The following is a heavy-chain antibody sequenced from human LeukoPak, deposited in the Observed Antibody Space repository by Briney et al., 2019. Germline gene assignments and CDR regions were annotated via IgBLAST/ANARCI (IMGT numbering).Heavy chain of an antibody. CDR3: AKIIVVPAAYNWFDP. CDR2: ISGSGGST. V-gene: IGHV3-23*01. J-gene: IGHJ5*02. Sequence: GGSLRLSCAASGFTFSSYAMSRVRQAPGKGLEWVSAISGSGGSTYYADSVKGRFTISRDNSKNTLYLQMNSLRAEDTAVYYCAKIIVVPAAYNWFDPWGQGTLVTVSS. CDR1: GFTFSSYA. D-gene: IGHD2-2*01.